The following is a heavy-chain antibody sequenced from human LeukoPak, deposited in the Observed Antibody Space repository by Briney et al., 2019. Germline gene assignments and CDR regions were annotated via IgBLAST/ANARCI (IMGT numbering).Heavy chain of an antibody. D-gene: IGHD3-10*01. CDR1: GGSISSSSYY. CDR3: ARHDDYYYGSGSYFDY. Sequence: SETLSLTCTVSGGSISSSSYYWGWIRQPPGKGLEWIGSIYYSGGTYYNPSLKSRVTISVDTSKNQFSLKLSSVTAADTAVYYCARHDDYYYGSGSYFDYWGQGTLVTVSS. CDR2: IYYSGGT. V-gene: IGHV4-39*01. J-gene: IGHJ4*02.